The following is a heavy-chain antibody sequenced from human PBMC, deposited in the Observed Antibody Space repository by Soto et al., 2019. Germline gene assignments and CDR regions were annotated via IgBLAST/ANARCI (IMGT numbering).Heavy chain of an antibody. V-gene: IGHV4-39*01. CDR2: IYYRGST. J-gene: IGHJ5*02. D-gene: IGHD1-26*01. CDR1: AVSITSSSYY. CDR3: ATQEVGGRYGYTFDP. Sequence: QLHLRESGPGLVKPSETLSLTCTVSAVSITSSSYYWGWIRQPPGKGLEWIGSIYYRGSTYYKPSLKSRVTISVDPSKNQFSLKLSSVTAADPAVYYCATQEVGGRYGYTFDPWGQGTLVTVSS.